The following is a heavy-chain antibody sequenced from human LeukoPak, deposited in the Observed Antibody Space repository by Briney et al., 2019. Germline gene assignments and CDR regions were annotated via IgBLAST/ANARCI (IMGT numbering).Heavy chain of an antibody. V-gene: IGHV3-9*01. CDR2: ISWNSGSI. CDR3: AKGLNRDAFDI. D-gene: IGHD3-16*01. CDR1: GFTFDDNA. Sequence: GGSLRLSCAASGFTFDDNAMHWVRQVPGKGLKWVPGISWNSGSIGYADSVKGRFTISRDNAKNSLYLQMNSLRAEDTALYYCAKGLNRDAFDIWGQGTMVTVSS. J-gene: IGHJ3*02.